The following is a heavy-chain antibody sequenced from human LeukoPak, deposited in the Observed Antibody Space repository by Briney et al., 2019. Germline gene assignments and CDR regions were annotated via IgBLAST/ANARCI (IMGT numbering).Heavy chain of an antibody. CDR1: GGSISSGSYY. CDR2: IYYSGST. J-gene: IGHJ5*02. CDR3: AIETAKYTSSLDWFDP. V-gene: IGHV4-39*02. Sequence: SETLSLTCTVSGGSISSGSYYWGWIRQPPGKGLEWIGSIYYSGSTYYNPSLKSRVTISVDTSKNQFTLKLTSVTAADTAVYYCAIETAKYTSSLDWFDPWGQGTLVTVSS. D-gene: IGHD6-13*01.